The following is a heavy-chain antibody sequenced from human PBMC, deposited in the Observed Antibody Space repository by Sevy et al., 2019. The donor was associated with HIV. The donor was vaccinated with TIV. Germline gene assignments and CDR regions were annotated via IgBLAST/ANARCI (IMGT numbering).Heavy chain of an antibody. CDR3: AKDHDNNWFDP. Sequence: GGSLRLSCAASGFTFSLYAMTWVRQAPGKGREWVSTITISGGNTYYADSVKGRFTISRDNSKNTLYLQMNSLRAEDTAIYFCAKDHDNNWFDPWGQGTLVTVSS. D-gene: IGHD3-22*01. CDR2: ITISGGNT. V-gene: IGHV3-23*01. J-gene: IGHJ5*02. CDR1: GFTFSLYA.